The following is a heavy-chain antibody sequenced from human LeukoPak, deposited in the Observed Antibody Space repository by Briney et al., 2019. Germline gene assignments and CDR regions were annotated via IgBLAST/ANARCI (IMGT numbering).Heavy chain of an antibody. CDR3: ARRKDGYNPGGIWFDP. J-gene: IGHJ5*02. V-gene: IGHV4-4*02. CDR1: GGSISSSNW. D-gene: IGHD5-24*01. CDR2: IYHSGST. Sequence: SETLSLTCAVSGGSISSSNWWSWVRQPPGKGLEWIGEIYHSGSTNYNPSLKSRVTISVDKSKNQFSLKLSSVTAADTAVYYCARRKDGYNPGGIWFDPWGQGTLVTVSS.